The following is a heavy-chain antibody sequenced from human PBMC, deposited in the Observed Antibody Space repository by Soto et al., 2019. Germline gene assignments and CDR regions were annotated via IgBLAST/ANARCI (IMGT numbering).Heavy chain of an antibody. Sequence: GESLKISCEGSGYSFSSYSIGWVRQMPGKGLEWMGIIYPGDSETRYSPSFRGQVTISVDKTISSAYLQWSSLKASDSAMYFCARIGCSYSPFDYWGQGTLVTVSS. V-gene: IGHV5-51*01. CDR1: GYSFSSYS. D-gene: IGHD5-18*01. CDR3: ARIGCSYSPFDY. CDR2: IYPGDSET. J-gene: IGHJ4*02.